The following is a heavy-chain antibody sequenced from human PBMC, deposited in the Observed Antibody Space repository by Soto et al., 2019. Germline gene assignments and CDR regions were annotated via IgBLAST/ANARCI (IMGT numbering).Heavy chain of an antibody. CDR3: ARLPFPWGWFDP. Sequence: QVQLVESGGGLVKPGGPLRLSCAASGIVFSDYMSWVRQAPGKGLEWLSYISGSGRTIYSADSVKGRFTISRDNATNSLYLQMNNVRTEATAVYYCARLPFPWGWFDPWGQGTLVTVSS. D-gene: IGHD3-16*01. V-gene: IGHV3-11*01. CDR2: ISGSGRTI. CDR1: GIVFSDY. J-gene: IGHJ5*02.